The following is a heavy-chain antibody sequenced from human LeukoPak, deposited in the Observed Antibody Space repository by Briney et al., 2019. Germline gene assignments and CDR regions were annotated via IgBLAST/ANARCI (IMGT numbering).Heavy chain of an antibody. V-gene: IGHV1-3*01. D-gene: IGHD6-19*01. CDR2: IHADRGNT. CDR1: GYTFTTCA. CDR3: TIGLAGDWDAFDI. Sequence: ASVKVSYKTSGYTFTTCAVHWVRQAPGQRREWMGWIHADRGNTKYSQKLQGRVAISRDTSASTIYMELTSLRIEDTAVYFCTIGLAGDWDAFDIWGLGTMVTVSS. J-gene: IGHJ3*02.